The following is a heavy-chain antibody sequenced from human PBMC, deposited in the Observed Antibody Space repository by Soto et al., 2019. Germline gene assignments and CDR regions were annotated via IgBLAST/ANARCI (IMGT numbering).Heavy chain of an antibody. CDR2: ITSDGSAK. Sequence: EVQLVESGGGLVQPGESLRLSCAASGFTFYTDWMSWVRQAPGKWLEWVATITSDGSAKYYVDSVKGRFTISRDNARNSLYLQMNGLRAEDTAVYYCPGEHWWRFDPWGQGTLVTVSS. CDR1: GFTFYTDW. D-gene: IGHD2-8*02. CDR3: PGEHWWRFDP. V-gene: IGHV3-7*01. J-gene: IGHJ5*02.